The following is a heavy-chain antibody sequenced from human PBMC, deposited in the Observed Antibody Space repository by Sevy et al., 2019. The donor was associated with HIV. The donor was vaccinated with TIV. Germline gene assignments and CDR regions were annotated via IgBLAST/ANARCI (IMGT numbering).Heavy chain of an antibody. Sequence: SETLSLTCAVYGGSFSGYYWNWIRQPPGKGLEWIGEINHSGSTNYNPSLKSRVTISVDTSKNQFSLKLSSVTAADTAVYYCARSRMAGNFDYWGQGTLVTVSS. D-gene: IGHD6-19*01. CDR3: ARSRMAGNFDY. J-gene: IGHJ4*01. CDR1: GGSFSGYY. V-gene: IGHV4-34*01. CDR2: INHSGST.